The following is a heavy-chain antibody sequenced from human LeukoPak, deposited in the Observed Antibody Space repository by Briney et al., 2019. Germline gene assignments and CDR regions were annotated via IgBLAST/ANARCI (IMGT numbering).Heavy chain of an antibody. D-gene: IGHD2-8*02. CDR3: ASLGGCTGGVCPNAFDI. V-gene: IGHV4-31*03. J-gene: IGHJ3*02. CDR1: GGSISSGGYY. CDR2: IYYSGST. Sequence: SETLSLTCTVSGGSISSGGYYWSWIRQHPGKGLEWIGYIYYSGSTYYNPSLKSRVTISVDTSKNQFSLKLSSVTAADTAVYYCASLGGCTGGVCPNAFDIWGQGTMVTVSS.